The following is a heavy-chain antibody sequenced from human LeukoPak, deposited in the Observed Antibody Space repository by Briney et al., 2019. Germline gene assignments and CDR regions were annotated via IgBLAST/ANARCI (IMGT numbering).Heavy chain of an antibody. J-gene: IGHJ4*02. V-gene: IGHV4-59*08. CDR1: GGSISSYY. Sequence: SETLSLTCTVSGGSISSYYWSWIRQPPGKGLEWIGSIYYSGSTNYNPSLKSRVTISVDTSKNQFSLKLSSVTAADTAVYFCARRRGYYYDSSGYYMRRGFYYFDYWGQGTLVTVSS. CDR3: ARRRGYYYDSSGYYMRRGFYYFDY. D-gene: IGHD3-22*01. CDR2: IYYSGST.